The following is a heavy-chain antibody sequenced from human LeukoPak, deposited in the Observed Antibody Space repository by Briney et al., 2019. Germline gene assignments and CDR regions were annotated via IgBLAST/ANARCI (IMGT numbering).Heavy chain of an antibody. Sequence: GGSLRLSCAASGFTFSIYAMSWVRQAPGKGLEWVSAISGSGGTAYYADSVKGRFTISRDNSKNTLYLQMNSLRAEDTAVYYCTRETAFDFWGQGTVVIVSS. CDR3: TRETAFDF. J-gene: IGHJ3*01. V-gene: IGHV3-23*01. CDR2: ISGSGGTA. CDR1: GFTFSIYA.